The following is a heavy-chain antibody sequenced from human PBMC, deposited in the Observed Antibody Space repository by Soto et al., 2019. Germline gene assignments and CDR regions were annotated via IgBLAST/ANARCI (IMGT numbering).Heavy chain of an antibody. CDR3: AKVSRKGSAIDFDY. CDR1: GYTFSNYD. J-gene: IGHJ4*02. CDR2: VNPNNGDT. V-gene: IGHV1-8*01. Sequence: QVQLVQSGAELKKPGASVKVSCKASGYTFSNYDMNWVRQATGQGPEWIGWVNPNNGDTGYAQKFQSRVTLTTDISTTKAYMERTSLRSENTAIYYCAKVSRKGSAIDFDYWGQGTLITVSS. D-gene: IGHD3-10*01.